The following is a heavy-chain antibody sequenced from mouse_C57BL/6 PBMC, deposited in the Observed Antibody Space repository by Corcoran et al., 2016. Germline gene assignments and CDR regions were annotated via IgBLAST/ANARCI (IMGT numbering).Heavy chain of an antibody. V-gene: IGHV1-76*01. CDR1: GYTFTDYY. CDR2: IYPGSGNT. D-gene: IGHD4-1*01. CDR3: ARSTGTFWFAY. Sequence: QVQLKQSGAELVRHGASVKLSCKASGYTFTDYYINWVKQRPGQGLEWIARIYPGSGNTYYNEKFKGKATLTAEKSSSTAYMQLSSLTSEDSAVYFCARSTGTFWFAYWGQGTLVTVSA. J-gene: IGHJ3*01.